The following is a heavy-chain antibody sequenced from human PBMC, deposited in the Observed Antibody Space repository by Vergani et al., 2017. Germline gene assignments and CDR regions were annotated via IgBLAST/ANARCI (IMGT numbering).Heavy chain of an antibody. V-gene: IGHV1-2*02. D-gene: IGHD2-2*01. CDR2: INPNSGGT. Sequence: VQLVESGGGLVQPGGSLRLSCAASGFTFSDHYMHWVRQAPGQGLEWMGWINPNSGGTNYAQKFQGRVTMTRDTSISTAYMELSRLRSEDTAVYYCARVPAAMLNYYYYGMDVWGQGTTVTVSS. CDR1: GFTFSDHY. J-gene: IGHJ6*02. CDR3: ARVPAAMLNYYYYGMDV.